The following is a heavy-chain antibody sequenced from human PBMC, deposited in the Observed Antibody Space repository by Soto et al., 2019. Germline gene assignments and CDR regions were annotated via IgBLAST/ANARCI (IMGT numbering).Heavy chain of an antibody. J-gene: IGHJ4*02. CDR1: GFTFSSYA. V-gene: IGHV3-23*01. Sequence: GGSLRLSCAASGFTFSSYAMSWVRQAPGKGLEWVSAISGSGGSTYYADSVKGRLTISRDNSKNTLYLQMNSLRAEDTAVYYCAKMRFLEWLLDYWGQGTLVTVSS. CDR3: AKMRFLEWLLDY. CDR2: ISGSGGST. D-gene: IGHD3-3*01.